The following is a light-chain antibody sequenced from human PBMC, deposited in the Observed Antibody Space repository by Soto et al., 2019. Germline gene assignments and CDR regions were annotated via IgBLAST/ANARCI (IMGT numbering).Light chain of an antibody. CDR2: GAS. Sequence: EIGLTQSPGTLSLSPGERATLSCRASQSVSSTYLAWYQQKPGQTPRLLIYGASTRATGIPDRFSGSGPGTDFTLTISRLEPEDFPVYYCQHIGRTFGQGTKVEIK. CDR1: QSVSSTY. V-gene: IGKV3-20*01. J-gene: IGKJ1*01. CDR3: QHIGRT.